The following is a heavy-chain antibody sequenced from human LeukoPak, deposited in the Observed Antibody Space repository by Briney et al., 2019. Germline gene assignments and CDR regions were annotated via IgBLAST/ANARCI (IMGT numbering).Heavy chain of an antibody. D-gene: IGHD2-21*02. CDR1: GFTFSSYW. Sequence: GGSLRLSCAASGFTFSSYWMHWVRQAPGKGLVWVSRINSDGSSTSYADSVKGRFTISRDNAKNTLYLQMNSLRAEDTAVYYCARDPRAPACCGGDCYSYYYYYYGMDVWGQGTTVTVSS. J-gene: IGHJ6*02. CDR2: INSDGSST. CDR3: ARDPRAPACCGGDCYSYYYYYYGMDV. V-gene: IGHV3-74*01.